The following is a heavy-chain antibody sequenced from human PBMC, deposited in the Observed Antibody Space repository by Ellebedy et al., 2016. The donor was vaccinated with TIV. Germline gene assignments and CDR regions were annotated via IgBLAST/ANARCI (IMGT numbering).Heavy chain of an antibody. CDR2: IHYSGTT. Sequence: SETLSLXCTASGDSISHYYWSWIRQSPGKGLEWIGYIHYSGTTKYNPSLKSRVSISVDTSKKQFSLTLSSVTAADKAVYYCARDDVVVVTAIRDYYYYYGMDVWGQGTTVTVSS. V-gene: IGHV4-59*12. CDR3: ARDDVVVVTAIRDYYYYYGMDV. J-gene: IGHJ6*02. CDR1: GDSISHYY. D-gene: IGHD2-21*02.